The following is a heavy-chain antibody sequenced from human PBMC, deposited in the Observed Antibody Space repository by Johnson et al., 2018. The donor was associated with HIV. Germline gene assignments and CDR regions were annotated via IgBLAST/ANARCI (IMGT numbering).Heavy chain of an antibody. Sequence: VQLVESGGGLIQPGGSLRLSCAASGFTVSSNYMSWVRQAPGKGLVWVSRISTDGSRTTYADSVKGRFTISRDNAKNSLYLQMNSLRAEDTALYYCAKSGPDAFDIWGQGTMVTVSS. D-gene: IGHD6-25*01. J-gene: IGHJ3*02. V-gene: IGHV3-74*02. CDR3: AKSGPDAFDI. CDR2: ISTDGSRT. CDR1: GFTVSSNY.